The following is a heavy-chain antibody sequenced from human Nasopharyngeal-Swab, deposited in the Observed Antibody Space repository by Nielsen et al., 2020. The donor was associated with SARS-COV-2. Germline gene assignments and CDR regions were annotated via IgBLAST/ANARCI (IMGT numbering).Heavy chain of an antibody. Sequence: ASVKVSCKASGYTFTDYYMHWVRQAPGQGLEWMGWINVKSGGTDYAQKFQGRVTVTRDTSITTVYMELSSLRSEDTAVYYCARDLGYRYDGYWGQGTLVTVSS. D-gene: IGHD5-18*01. CDR3: ARDLGYRYDGY. CDR2: INVKSGGT. V-gene: IGHV1-2*02. CDR1: GYTFTDYY. J-gene: IGHJ4*02.